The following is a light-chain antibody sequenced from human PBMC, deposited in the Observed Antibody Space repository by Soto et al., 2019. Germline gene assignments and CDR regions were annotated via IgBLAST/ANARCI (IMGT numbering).Light chain of an antibody. CDR2: GAA. Sequence: EIVLTQSPGTLSLSPGERATLSCRASQSITRSLLAWYQQKRGQAPRLLIYGAARRATGIPERFSGRASGTDFTLSISGLEPEDFALYYCHQYGVSPWTFGRGTKVEIK. CDR1: QSITRSL. J-gene: IGKJ1*01. CDR3: HQYGVSPWT. V-gene: IGKV3-20*01.